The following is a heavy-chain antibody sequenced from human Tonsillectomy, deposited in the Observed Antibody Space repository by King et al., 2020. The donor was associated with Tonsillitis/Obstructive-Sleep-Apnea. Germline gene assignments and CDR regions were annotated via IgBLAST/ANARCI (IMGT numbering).Heavy chain of an antibody. V-gene: IGHV1-3*01. CDR2: INAGNGNT. J-gene: IGHJ1*01. Sequence: QLVQSGAEVKKPGASVKVACKASGYTFTSYAMHWVRQAPGQRLELMGWINAGNGNTKYSQKFQGRVTITSDTSASTAYMELSSLRSEDTAVYYCARNSRDIVVVVAATDTDEYFQHWGQGTLVTVSS. D-gene: IGHD2-15*01. CDR1: GYTFTSYA. CDR3: ARNSRDIVVVVAATDTDEYFQH.